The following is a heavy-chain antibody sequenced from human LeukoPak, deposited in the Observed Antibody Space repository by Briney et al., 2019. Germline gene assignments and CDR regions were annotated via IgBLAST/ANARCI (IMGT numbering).Heavy chain of an antibody. D-gene: IGHD3-10*01. CDR3: ARVGRTLWFGELPEAFDI. V-gene: IGHV3-23*01. Sequence: GGSLRLSCAASGFTFSSYAMSWVRQAPGKGLEWVSAISGSGGSTYYADSVKGRFTISRDNAKNSLYLQMNSLRAEDTAVYYCARVGRTLWFGELPEAFDIWGQGTMVTVSS. CDR1: GFTFSSYA. CDR2: ISGSGGST. J-gene: IGHJ3*02.